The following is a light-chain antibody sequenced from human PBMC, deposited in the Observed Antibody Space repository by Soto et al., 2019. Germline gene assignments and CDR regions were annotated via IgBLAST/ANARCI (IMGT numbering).Light chain of an antibody. CDR3: QNYNGAPWT. CDR2: AAS. Sequence: DIQMTQSPSSLSASVGERVTITCRASQGISTYLVWYQQKPGTVPKLLIFAASTLQSGVPSRFSGSGSGTDFTLTISSLQPEDVATYYCQNYNGAPWTFGQGTKVEIK. J-gene: IGKJ1*01. V-gene: IGKV1-27*01. CDR1: QGISTY.